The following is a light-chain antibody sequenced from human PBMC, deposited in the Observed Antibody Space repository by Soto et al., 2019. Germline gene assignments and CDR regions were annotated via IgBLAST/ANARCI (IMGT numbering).Light chain of an antibody. CDR2: DTS. CDR1: QSVTSTY. Sequence: EIVLTQSPGTLSLSPGERATLSCRASQSVTSTYLGWYQQKPGQAPRLLIYDTSTRATGFPARFSGSGSGTEFTLTISSLQSEDFAVYYCHHYGISPPWTFGQGTKVDIK. J-gene: IGKJ1*01. V-gene: IGKV3-20*01. CDR3: HHYGISPPWT.